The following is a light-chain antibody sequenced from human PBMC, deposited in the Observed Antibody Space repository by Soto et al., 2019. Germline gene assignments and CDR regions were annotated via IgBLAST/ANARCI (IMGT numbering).Light chain of an antibody. CDR3: QQYERGFT. J-gene: IGKJ3*01. CDR2: DAS. V-gene: IGKV3-20*01. CDR1: QSVSSRS. Sequence: ETVLTQSPGTLSLSPGERATLSCRASQSVSSRSLAWYQQKPGQAPRLLIYDASSRATGIPDRFSGSGSGTDFSLTIIRLEPEDFAVYYCQQYERGFTFGPGTKVDIK.